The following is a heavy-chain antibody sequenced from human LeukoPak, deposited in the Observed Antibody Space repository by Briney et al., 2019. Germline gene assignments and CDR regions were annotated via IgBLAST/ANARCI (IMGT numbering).Heavy chain of an antibody. V-gene: IGHV3-7*01. CDR1: GFTFSTSW. CDR2: IKQGGSET. J-gene: IGHJ3*02. CDR3: ARSSPTTYSYAFAI. Sequence: GGSLRLSCAASGFTFSTSWMSWVRQSSGKGLEWVANIKQGGSETYYVDSVKGRFTVSRDNAKNSLYLQMNSLRGEDTAVYYCARSSPTTYSYAFAIWGQGTVVTVSS. D-gene: IGHD2-15*01.